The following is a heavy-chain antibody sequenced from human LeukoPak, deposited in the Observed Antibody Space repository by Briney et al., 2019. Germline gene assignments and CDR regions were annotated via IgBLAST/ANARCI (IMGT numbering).Heavy chain of an antibody. J-gene: IGHJ4*02. Sequence: SGGSLRLSCAASGFTFSSYSMNWVRQAPGKGLEWVSYISSSSSTIYYADSVKGRFTISRDNAKNSLYLQMNSLRAEDTAVYYCARGSVPAAPGIDFDYWGQGTLVTVSS. CDR2: ISSSSSTI. V-gene: IGHV3-48*04. D-gene: IGHD2-2*01. CDR3: ARGSVPAAPGIDFDY. CDR1: GFTFSSYS.